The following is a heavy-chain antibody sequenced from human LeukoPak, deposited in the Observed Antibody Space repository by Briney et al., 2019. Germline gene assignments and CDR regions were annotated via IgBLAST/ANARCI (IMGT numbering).Heavy chain of an antibody. J-gene: IGHJ6*03. CDR1: GGTFSSYA. Sequence: SVKVSCKASGGTFSSYAISWVRQAPGQGLEWMGGVIPIFGTANYAQKFQGRVTITTDESTSTAYMELSSLRSEDTAVYYCARAVATRIAARPGANYYYMDVWGKGTTVTVSS. D-gene: IGHD6-6*01. CDR3: ARAVATRIAARPGANYYYMDV. CDR2: VIPIFGTA. V-gene: IGHV1-69*05.